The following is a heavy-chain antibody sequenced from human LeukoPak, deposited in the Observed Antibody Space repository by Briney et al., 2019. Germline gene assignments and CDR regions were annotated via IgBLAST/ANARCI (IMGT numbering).Heavy chain of an antibody. D-gene: IGHD2-15*01. CDR2: IIPIFGTA. V-gene: IGHV1-69*05. CDR3: ARGDIYCSGGSCSPPDAFDI. CDR1: GGTFSSYA. J-gene: IGHJ3*02. Sequence: GASVKVSCKASGGTFSSYAISWVRQAPGPGLEWMGGIIPIFGTANYAQKVQGRVTITTDESTSTAYMELSSLRSEDTAVYYCARGDIYCSGGSCSPPDAFDIWGQGTMVTVSS.